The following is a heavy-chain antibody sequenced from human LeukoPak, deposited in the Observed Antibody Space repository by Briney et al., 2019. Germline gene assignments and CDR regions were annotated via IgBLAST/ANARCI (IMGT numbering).Heavy chain of an antibody. CDR3: ARDAYVDTAMANWFDP. CDR2: INPNSGGT. Sequence: ASVKVSCKASGYTFTGYYIHWVRQAPGQGLEWMGWINPNSGGTNYAQKFQGRVTMTRDTSISTAYMDLSRLRSDDTAVYYCARDAYVDTAMANWFDPWGQGTLVTVSS. D-gene: IGHD5-18*01. V-gene: IGHV1-2*02. J-gene: IGHJ5*02. CDR1: GYTFTGYY.